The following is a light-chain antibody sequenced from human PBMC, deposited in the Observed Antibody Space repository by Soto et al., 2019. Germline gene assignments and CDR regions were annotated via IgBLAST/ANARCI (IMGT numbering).Light chain of an antibody. CDR3: CSYAGNSGV. Sequence: QSALTQPASVSGSPGQSIIISCTGTSSDVGSYNFVFWYQQHPGKAPKLMIYEVSKRPSGVSNRFSGSKSGNTASLTISGLQPEDEADYYCCSYAGNSGVFGGGTKVTVL. CDR2: EVS. CDR1: SSDVGSYNF. V-gene: IGLV2-23*02. J-gene: IGLJ3*02.